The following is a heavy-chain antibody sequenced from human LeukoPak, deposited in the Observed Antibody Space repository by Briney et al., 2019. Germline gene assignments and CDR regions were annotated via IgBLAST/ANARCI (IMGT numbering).Heavy chain of an antibody. CDR1: GYGFTGSY. J-gene: IGHJ4*02. CDR3: ARDLVASSSGGADY. V-gene: IGHV1-2*02. D-gene: IGHD6-19*01. CDR2: INPNSGGT. Sequence: ASVPVSFKASGYGFTGSYLHWVRQAPGQGLEWMGWINPNSGGTKYAQKFQDRVTMTSDTSTTTAFMTLIGLTSEDTAVYYCARDLVASSSGGADYWGQGTLVTVTS.